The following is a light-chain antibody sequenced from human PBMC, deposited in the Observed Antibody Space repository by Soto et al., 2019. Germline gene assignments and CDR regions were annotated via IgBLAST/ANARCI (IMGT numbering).Light chain of an antibody. CDR2: DNN. CDR3: QSYDSSLSYV. V-gene: IGLV1-51*01. CDR1: SSSIGNNF. J-gene: IGLJ1*01. Sequence: QSVLTQPPSVSAAPGQKVTISCSGSSSSIGNNFVSWYQQLPGTAPKLLIYDNNKRPSGIPDRFSGSKSGTSASLAITGLQAEDEADYYCQSYDSSLSYVFGTGTKVTVL.